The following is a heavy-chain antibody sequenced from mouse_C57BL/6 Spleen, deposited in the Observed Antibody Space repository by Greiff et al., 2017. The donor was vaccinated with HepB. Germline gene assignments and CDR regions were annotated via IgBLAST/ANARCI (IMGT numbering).Heavy chain of an antibody. V-gene: IGHV7-3*01. CDR1: GFTFTDYY. Sequence: EVKLVESGGGLVQPGGSLSLSCAASGFTFTDYYMSWVRQPPGKALEWLGFIRNKANGYTTEYSASVKGRFTIYRDNSQSILYRQMNDLRAEDSATYYWARSRRYYAMDYWGQGTSVTVSS. CDR3: ARSRRYYAMDY. CDR2: IRNKANGYTT. J-gene: IGHJ4*01.